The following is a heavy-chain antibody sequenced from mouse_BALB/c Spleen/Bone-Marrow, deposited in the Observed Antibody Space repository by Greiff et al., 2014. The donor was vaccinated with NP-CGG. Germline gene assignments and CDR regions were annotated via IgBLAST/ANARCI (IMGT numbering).Heavy chain of an antibody. CDR1: GFNIKDTY. CDR2: IVPANGNT. Sequence: EVQVVESGAELVKPGASVKSSCTTSGFNIKDTYMHWAKLRPEQGLEWIGRIVPANGNTKYAPKFQGKATITADTSSNTAYLQLSSLTSEDTAVYFCASYDYGYYFDYWGQGTTLTVSS. V-gene: IGHV14-3*02. D-gene: IGHD2-4*01. CDR3: ASYDYGYYFDY. J-gene: IGHJ2*01.